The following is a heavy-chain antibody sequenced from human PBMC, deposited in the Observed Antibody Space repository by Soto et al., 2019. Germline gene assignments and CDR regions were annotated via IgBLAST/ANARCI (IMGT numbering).Heavy chain of an antibody. J-gene: IGHJ5*02. CDR1: GFIFRNHV. V-gene: IGHV3-23*05. CDR2: IDNSGDGS. D-gene: IGHD3-3*01. CDR3: AKIPSRGMIFGAGS. Sequence: HPGGSLRLSCAASGFIFRNHVLNWVRQAPGKGLEWVSAIDNSGDGSFYADSVKGRFITSRDNSKDTVFLHMNNLRLEDTAFYYCAKIPSRGMIFGAGSWGQGTLVTVSS.